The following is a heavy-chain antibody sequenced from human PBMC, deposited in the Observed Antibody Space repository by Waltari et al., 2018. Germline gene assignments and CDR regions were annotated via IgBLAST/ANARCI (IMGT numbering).Heavy chain of an antibody. J-gene: IGHJ4*02. CDR1: GYTFGAYY. D-gene: IGHD6-25*01. CDR3: ARARTEYSSGWDAFDN. Sequence: QVQMVQSGAEVVKPGASVKVSCETSGYTFGAYYIHWLRQAPGQGPEWLGWMDPIKGATKYAQKFQGRVTMTKDTATSSAHAELRSLRSDDTAVYYCARARTEYSSGWDAFDNWGQGTLVTVSS. V-gene: IGHV1-2*02. CDR2: MDPIKGAT.